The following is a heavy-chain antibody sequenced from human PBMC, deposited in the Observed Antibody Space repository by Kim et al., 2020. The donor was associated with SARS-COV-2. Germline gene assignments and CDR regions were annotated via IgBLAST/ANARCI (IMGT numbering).Heavy chain of an antibody. J-gene: IGHJ4*02. CDR1: GFSFSSYW. D-gene: IGHD2-2*01. V-gene: IGHV3-7*01. Sequence: GGSPRLSCVASGFSFSSYWMSWVRQAPGKGLEWVATIRQDGSEKHYVDSVKGRFTISRDNAEKSLYLEMKSLRAEDAAAYYCARGCGFASCPYYFESWGQGTLVTVSS. CDR2: IRQDGSEK. CDR3: ARGCGFASCPYYFES.